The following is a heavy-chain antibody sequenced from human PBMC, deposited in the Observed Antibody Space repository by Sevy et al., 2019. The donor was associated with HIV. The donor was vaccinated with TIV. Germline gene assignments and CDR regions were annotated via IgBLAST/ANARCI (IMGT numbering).Heavy chain of an antibody. Sequence: ASVKVSCKASVGTFSSYAISWVRQAPGQGLEWMGGIIPIFGTANYAQKFQGRVTITADESTGTAYMEVSSLRSEDTGVYYCAGDQSSSIVVVPAANYCMDVWGQGTTVTVSS. CDR1: VGTFSSYA. D-gene: IGHD2-2*01. CDR3: AGDQSSSIVVVPAANYCMDV. CDR2: IIPIFGTA. V-gene: IGHV1-69*13. J-gene: IGHJ6*02.